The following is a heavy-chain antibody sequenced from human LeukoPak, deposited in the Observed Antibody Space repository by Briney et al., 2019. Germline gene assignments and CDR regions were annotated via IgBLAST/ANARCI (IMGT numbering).Heavy chain of an antibody. Sequence: GGSLRLPCEASGFTFSPYEMIWVRQAPGKGLEWISYISSSGSVTFYADSVRGRFIISRDNAKSSLYLQMNSLRSDDTAVYYCARVFRGSSPPTRGYWGQGTLVTVSS. CDR1: GFTFSPYE. J-gene: IGHJ4*02. CDR3: ARVFRGSSPPTRGY. CDR2: ISSSGSVT. D-gene: IGHD1-26*01. V-gene: IGHV3-48*03.